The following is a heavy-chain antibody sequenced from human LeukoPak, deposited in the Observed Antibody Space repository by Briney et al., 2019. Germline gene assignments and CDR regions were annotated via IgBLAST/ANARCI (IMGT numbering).Heavy chain of an antibody. CDR1: GGTFSSYA. CDR2: IIPIFGTA. J-gene: IGHJ5*02. Sequence: SVKVSCKASGGTFSSYAISGVRQAPGQGLEWMGGIIPIFGTANYAQKFQGRVTITTDESTSTAYMELSSLRSEDTAVYYCAREAGDLTGTTEIFDPWGQGTLVTVSS. CDR3: AREAGDLTGTTEIFDP. V-gene: IGHV1-69*05. D-gene: IGHD1-7*01.